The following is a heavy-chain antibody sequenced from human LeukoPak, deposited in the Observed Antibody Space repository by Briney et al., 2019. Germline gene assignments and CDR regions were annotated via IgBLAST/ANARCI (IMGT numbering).Heavy chain of an antibody. V-gene: IGHV3-23*01. D-gene: IGHD3-10*01. CDR2: ISGSGGST. CDR3: ARDQTLWFGELSDPLYYGMDV. Sequence: GGSLRLSCAASGFTFSSYAMSWVRQAPGKGLEWVSAISGSGGSTYYADSVKGRFTISRDNSKNTLYLQMNSLRAEDTAVYYCARDQTLWFGELSDPLYYGMDVWGQGTTVTVSS. CDR1: GFTFSSYA. J-gene: IGHJ6*02.